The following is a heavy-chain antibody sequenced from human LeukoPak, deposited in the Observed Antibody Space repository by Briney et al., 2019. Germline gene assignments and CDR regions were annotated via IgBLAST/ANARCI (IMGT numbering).Heavy chain of an antibody. Sequence: GGSLRLSCAASGFTFSSYAMSWLRQAPGKGLEWVSAISGSGGSTYYADSVKGRFTISRDNSKNTLYLQMNSLRAEDTAVYYCANSQGGCSSTSCYSYAFDIWGQGTMVTVSS. CDR2: ISGSGGST. CDR1: GFTFSSYA. D-gene: IGHD2-2*01. J-gene: IGHJ3*02. CDR3: ANSQGGCSSTSCYSYAFDI. V-gene: IGHV3-23*01.